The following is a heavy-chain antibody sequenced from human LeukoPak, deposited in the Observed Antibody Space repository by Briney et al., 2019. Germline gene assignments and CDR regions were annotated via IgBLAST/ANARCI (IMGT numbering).Heavy chain of an antibody. Sequence: ASVKVSCKVSGYTLTELSMHWVRQAPGKGLEWMGGFDPEDGETIYAQKFQGRVTMTEDTYTDTAYMELSSLRSEDTAVYYCATPDSSGYYFGRVFDYWGQGTLVTVSS. D-gene: IGHD3-22*01. CDR3: ATPDSSGYYFGRVFDY. V-gene: IGHV1-24*01. CDR2: FDPEDGET. CDR1: GYTLTELS. J-gene: IGHJ4*02.